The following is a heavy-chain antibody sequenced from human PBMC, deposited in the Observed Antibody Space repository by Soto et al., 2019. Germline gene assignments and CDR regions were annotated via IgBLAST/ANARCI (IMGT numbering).Heavy chain of an antibody. V-gene: IGHV3-48*02. CDR1: GFTFSTYS. CDR2: ISDTSSTI. Sequence: PGGSLRLSCAASGFTFSTYSMNWVRQAPGKGLEWLLYISDTSSTIFEADSVKGRFTISRDNDENSLYLQMDSLRDEDTAVYYCVRSSGYYYSPLDYWGDGTLVTVSS. J-gene: IGHJ4*01. CDR3: VRSSGYYYSPLDY. D-gene: IGHD3-22*01.